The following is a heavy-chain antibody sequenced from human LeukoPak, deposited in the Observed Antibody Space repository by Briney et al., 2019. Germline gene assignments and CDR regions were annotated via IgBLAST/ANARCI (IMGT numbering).Heavy chain of an antibody. CDR1: GGSISSYY. CDR2: IYYSGGT. D-gene: IGHD6-19*01. CDR3: ARHPTSGQVDY. J-gene: IGHJ4*02. Sequence: KPSETLSLTCTVSGGSISSYYWSWVRQPPGKGLEWIGYIYYSGGTNYNPSLRSRVTISVDTSKNQFSLKLSSVTAADTAAYYCARHPTSGQVDYWGQGTLVTVSS. V-gene: IGHV4-59*08.